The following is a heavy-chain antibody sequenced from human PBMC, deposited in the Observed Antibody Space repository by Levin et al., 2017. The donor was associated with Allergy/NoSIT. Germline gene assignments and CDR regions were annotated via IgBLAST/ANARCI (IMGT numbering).Heavy chain of an antibody. CDR2: ISGSGGST. V-gene: IGHV3-23*01. CDR1: GFTFSSYA. CDR3: AKDLYSSGWYFDRPGPDAFDI. J-gene: IGHJ3*02. Sequence: PGESLKISCAASGFTFSSYAMSWVRQAPGKGLEWVSAISGSGGSTYYADSVKGRFTISRDNSKNTLYLQMNSLRAEDTAVYYCAKDLYSSGWYFDRPGPDAFDIWGQGTMVTVSS. D-gene: IGHD6-19*01.